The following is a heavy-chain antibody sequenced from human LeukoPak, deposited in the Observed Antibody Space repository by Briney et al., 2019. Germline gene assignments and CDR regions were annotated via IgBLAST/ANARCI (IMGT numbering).Heavy chain of an antibody. J-gene: IGHJ4*02. Sequence: GRSLRLSGAASGLTFSSNAMHWVRQAPGKGLEWVAVISYDGSNKYYADSVKGRFTISRDNSKNTLYLQMNSLRAEDTAVYYCARGGWIQLWTNFDYWGQGTLVTVSS. V-gene: IGHV3-30-3*01. CDR3: ARGGWIQLWTNFDY. CDR1: GLTFSSNA. CDR2: ISYDGSNK. D-gene: IGHD5-18*01.